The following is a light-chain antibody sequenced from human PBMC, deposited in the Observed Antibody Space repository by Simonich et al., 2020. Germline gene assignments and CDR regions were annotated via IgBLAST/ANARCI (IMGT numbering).Light chain of an antibody. Sequence: ELVLTQSPGTLSLSPAETATLSCRASQCVSSSYLAWYQQKPGQAPRLLIYGASSRATGSPDRFSGSGSGTDFTLTISRLEPEDFAVYYCQQYGRSPYTFGQGTKLEIK. CDR1: QCVSSSY. J-gene: IGKJ2*01. CDR3: QQYGRSPYT. CDR2: GAS. V-gene: IGKV3-20*01.